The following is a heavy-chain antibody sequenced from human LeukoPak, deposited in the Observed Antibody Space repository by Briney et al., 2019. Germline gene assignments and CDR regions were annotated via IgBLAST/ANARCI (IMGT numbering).Heavy chain of an antibody. V-gene: IGHV1-69*13. Sequence: GASVKVSCKASGGTFSSYAISWVRQAPGQGLEWMGGIIPIFGTANYAQKFQGRVTITADESTSTAYMELSSLRSEDTAVYYCARDWGYCSSTSCYRWFDPWGQGTLVTVSS. J-gene: IGHJ5*02. D-gene: IGHD2-2*01. CDR2: IIPIFGTA. CDR3: ARDWGYCSSTSCYRWFDP. CDR1: GGTFSSYA.